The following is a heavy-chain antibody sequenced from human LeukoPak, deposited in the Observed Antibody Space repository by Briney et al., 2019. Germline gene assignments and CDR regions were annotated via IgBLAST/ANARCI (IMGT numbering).Heavy chain of an antibody. CDR3: ARVAYYDSSIPYYYYYYMDV. CDR1: GLIVSNNY. V-gene: IGHV3-53*01. CDR2: IYSGGST. Sequence: GGSLRLSCAASGLIVSNNYMNWVRLAPGKGLEWVSIIYSGGSTHYADSVKGRFTVSRDNSKNTLYLQMNSLRAEDTAVYYCARVAYYDSSIPYYYYYYMDVWGKGTTVTVSS. D-gene: IGHD3-22*01. J-gene: IGHJ6*03.